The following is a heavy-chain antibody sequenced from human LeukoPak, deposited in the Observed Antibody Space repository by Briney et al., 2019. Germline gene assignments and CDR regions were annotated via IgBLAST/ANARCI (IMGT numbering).Heavy chain of an antibody. Sequence: GGSLRLSCAASGFTFSYYNINWVRQAPGKGLEWASSISSSSSYIYYSDSVKGRFTISRDNAKNSLHLQMNSLRAEDTALYYCARVRPGQWLLRDAFDIWGQGTMVTVSS. J-gene: IGHJ3*02. V-gene: IGHV3-21*01. CDR3: ARVRPGQWLLRDAFDI. CDR1: GFTFSYYN. D-gene: IGHD6-19*01. CDR2: ISSSSSYI.